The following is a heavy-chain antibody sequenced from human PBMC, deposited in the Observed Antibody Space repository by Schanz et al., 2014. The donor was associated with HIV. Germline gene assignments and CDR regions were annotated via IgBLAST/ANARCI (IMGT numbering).Heavy chain of an antibody. V-gene: IGHV3-33*01. Sequence: VQLVESGGGVVQPGTSLRLSCAASGFSFSIFGMHWVRQAPGKGLEWEAIIGYDGNNKYYADSVKGRFTVSRDNSKNTNTLYLQMNSLRAEDTAVYYCASLEIGATYYYYYYMDVWGQGTTVTVSS. CDR2: IGYDGNNK. CDR1: GFSFSIFG. D-gene: IGHD3-16*01. CDR3: ASLEIGATYYYYYYMDV. J-gene: IGHJ6*02.